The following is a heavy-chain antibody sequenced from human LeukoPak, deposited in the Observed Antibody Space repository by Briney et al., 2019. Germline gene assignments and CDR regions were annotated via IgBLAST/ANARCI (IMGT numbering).Heavy chain of an antibody. Sequence: SETLSLTCSVSGGSVTSGVYHWGWIRQSPGKGLEWIGSVYFDGGTHYNSSLQSQVTVSIDTSKNQFPLRLRSLTGADTSLYYWARDHYYDGRGRFDPWGQGTLVTVSS. J-gene: IGHJ5*02. V-gene: IGHV4-39*06. D-gene: IGHD3-16*01. CDR1: GGSVTSGVYH. CDR3: ARDHYYDGRGRFDP. CDR2: VYFDGGT.